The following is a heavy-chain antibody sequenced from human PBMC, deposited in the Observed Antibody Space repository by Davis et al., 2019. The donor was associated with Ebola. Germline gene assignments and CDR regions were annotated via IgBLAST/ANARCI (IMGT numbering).Heavy chain of an antibody. CDR3: AREQGGVYYYYGMDV. Sequence: ASVKVSFKASGYTFTSYAMHWVRQAPGQRLEWMGWINAGNGNTKYSQKFQGRVTITRDTSASTAYMELSSLRSEDTAVYYCAREQGGVYYYYGMDVWGQGTTVTVSS. V-gene: IGHV1-3*01. CDR2: INAGNGNT. CDR1: GYTFTSYA. J-gene: IGHJ6*02.